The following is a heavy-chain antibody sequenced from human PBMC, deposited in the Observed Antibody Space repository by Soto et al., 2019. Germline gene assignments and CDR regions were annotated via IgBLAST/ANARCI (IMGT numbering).Heavy chain of an antibody. V-gene: IGHV5-51*01. Sequence: SGESLKISCKGSGYSFSSYWIGWVRQMPGKGLEWMGIIYPGDSNTRYSPSFQGQVTISADRSISTAYLQWSSLKASDTAMYYCARRHYYDASDYFGFLGFDYWGQGALVTVSS. CDR2: IYPGDSNT. CDR1: GYSFSSYW. J-gene: IGHJ4*02. CDR3: ARRHYYDASDYFGFLGFDY. D-gene: IGHD3-22*01.